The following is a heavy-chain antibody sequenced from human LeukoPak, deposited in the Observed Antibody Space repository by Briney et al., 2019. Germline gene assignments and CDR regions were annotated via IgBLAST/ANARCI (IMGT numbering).Heavy chain of an antibody. CDR1: GFTFSKYA. V-gene: IGHV3-23*01. J-gene: IGHJ4*02. CDR2: ICGGGGCP. CDR3: ATDLDDILTGYYVGFDY. Sequence: GESLRLSCAASGFTFSKYAMTWVRQAPGKGLEWVSTICGGGGCPFYADSVKGRFTISRDNSKNTLSLQMNSLRAEDTALYYCATDLDDILTGYYVGFDYWDKGTLVTVAS. D-gene: IGHD3-9*01.